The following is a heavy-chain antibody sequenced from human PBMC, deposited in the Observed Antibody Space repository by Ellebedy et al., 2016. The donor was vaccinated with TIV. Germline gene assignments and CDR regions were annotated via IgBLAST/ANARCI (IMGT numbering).Heavy chain of an antibody. CDR3: ARVGGYSSGDRGWFDP. Sequence: SETLSLTXAVYGGSFSGYYWSWIRQPPGKGLEWIGEINHSGSTNYNPSLKSRVTISVDTSKNQFSLKLSSVTAADTAVYYCARVGGYSSGDRGWFDPWGQGTLVTVSS. V-gene: IGHV4-34*01. CDR1: GGSFSGYY. J-gene: IGHJ5*02. D-gene: IGHD6-19*01. CDR2: INHSGST.